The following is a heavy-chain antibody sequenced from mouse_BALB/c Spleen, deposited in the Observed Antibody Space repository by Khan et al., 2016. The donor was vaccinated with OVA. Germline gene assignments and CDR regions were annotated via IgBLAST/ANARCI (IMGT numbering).Heavy chain of an antibody. Sequence: VQLQQSGPGLVKPSQSLSLSCTVSGYSFTSYYAWYWIRQLPGNKLECMGFISSSGSTNYNPAFKSRIPITLDTSKNQFFLQLNSVTTEDTATYYCARDGSRYNYAMDYWGQGTSVTVSS. J-gene: IGHJ4*01. D-gene: IGHD2-3*01. CDR1: GYSFTSYYA. CDR3: ARDGSRYNYAMDY. CDR2: ISSSGST. V-gene: IGHV3-2*02.